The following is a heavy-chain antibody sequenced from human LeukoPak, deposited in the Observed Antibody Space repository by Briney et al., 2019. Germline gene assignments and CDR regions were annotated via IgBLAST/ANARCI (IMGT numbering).Heavy chain of an antibody. CDR2: ISSTGTAI. D-gene: IGHD3-16*01. V-gene: IGHV3-48*02. CDR1: GFTFNTYS. Sequence: PGGSLRLSCAASGFTFNTYSLNWVRQAPGKGLEWLSYISSTGTAIYYADSVRGRFTISRDNAKNSLYLQMNSLRDEDTAVYYCARAIRDDYVWGSYYHFDYWGQGALVTVSS. J-gene: IGHJ4*02. CDR3: ARAIRDDYVWGSYYHFDY.